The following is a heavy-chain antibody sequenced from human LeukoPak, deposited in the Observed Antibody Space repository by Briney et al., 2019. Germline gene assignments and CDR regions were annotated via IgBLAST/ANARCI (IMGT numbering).Heavy chain of an antibody. J-gene: IGHJ4*02. CDR1: GGTFSSYA. CDR2: IIPILGIA. V-gene: IGHV1-69*04. CDR3: ARGRRGYCSSTSCYAYDY. D-gene: IGHD2-2*01. Sequence: ASVKVSCKASGGTFSSYAISWVRQAPGQGLEWMGRIIPILGIANYAQKFQGRVTITADKSTSTAYMELSSLRSEDTAVYYCARGRRGYCSSTSCYAYDYWGQGTLVTVSS.